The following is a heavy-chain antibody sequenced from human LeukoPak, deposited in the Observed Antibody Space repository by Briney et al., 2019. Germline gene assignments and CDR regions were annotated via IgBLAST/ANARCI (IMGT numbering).Heavy chain of an antibody. J-gene: IGHJ4*02. V-gene: IGHV5-51*01. D-gene: IGHD3-3*01. Sequence: GESLKISCKGSGYTFSSYWIGWVRQMPGRGLEWMGIIYPGDSDTRYSPSLQGQVTISVDTSIGTAYLQWSSLKASDTAIYYCARQNDFRLDYWGQGTLVTVSS. CDR2: IYPGDSDT. CDR3: ARQNDFRLDY. CDR1: GYTFSSYW.